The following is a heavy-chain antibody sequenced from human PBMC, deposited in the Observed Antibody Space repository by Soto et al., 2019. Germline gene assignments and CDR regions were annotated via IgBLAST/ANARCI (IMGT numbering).Heavy chain of an antibody. CDR3: ARGPRIAARRSYYYMDV. J-gene: IGHJ6*03. Sequence: EVQLLESGGGLVQPGGSLRLSCAASGFTFSSYAMSWVRQAPGKGLEWVSAISGSGGSTYYADSVKGRFTISRDNSKNTLYLQMNSLRAEDTAVYYCARGPRIAARRSYYYMDVGGKGTTVTVSS. CDR2: ISGSGGST. V-gene: IGHV3-23*01. CDR1: GFTFSSYA. D-gene: IGHD6-6*01.